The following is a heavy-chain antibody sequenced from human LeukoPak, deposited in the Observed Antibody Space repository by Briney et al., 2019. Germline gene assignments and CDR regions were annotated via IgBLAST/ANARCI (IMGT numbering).Heavy chain of an antibody. V-gene: IGHV1-69*13. D-gene: IGHD3-16*02. J-gene: IGHJ4*02. CDR3: TRELNPYDYIWGGYRYLGYY. CDR2: SIPIFATG. Sequence: ASVKVSCKASGGTFSRYSTSWVRQAPGQGLEGMGGSIPIFATGNYAQKFQGRVTITADESTSTAYMELSSLRSEDTAVYYCTRELNPYDYIWGGYRYLGYYWGQGTLVTVSS. CDR1: GGTFSRYS.